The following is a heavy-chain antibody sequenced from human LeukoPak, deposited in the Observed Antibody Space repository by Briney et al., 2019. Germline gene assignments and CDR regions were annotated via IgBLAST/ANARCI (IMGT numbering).Heavy chain of an antibody. CDR2: INHSGST. CDR3: ARLRGTSYYYDSSGCFDY. Sequence: PSETLSLTCAVYGGSFSGYYWSWIRQPPGKGLEWIGEINHSGSTNYNPSLKSRVTISVDTSKNQFSLKLSSVTAADTAVYYCARLRGTSYYYDSSGCFDYWGQGTLVTVSS. J-gene: IGHJ4*02. CDR1: GGSFSGYY. D-gene: IGHD3-22*01. V-gene: IGHV4-34*01.